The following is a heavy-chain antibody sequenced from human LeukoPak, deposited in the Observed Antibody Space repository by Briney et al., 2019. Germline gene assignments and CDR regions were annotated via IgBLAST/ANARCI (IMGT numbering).Heavy chain of an antibody. Sequence: SGTLSLTCTVSGGSISSYYWSRIRQPPGKGLEWIGYIYYSGSTNYNPSLKSRVTISVDTSKNQFSLKLSSVTPADTAVYYCARDMRNGHTAMVLDYWGQGTLVTVSS. J-gene: IGHJ4*02. CDR3: ARDMRNGHTAMVLDY. D-gene: IGHD5-18*01. CDR2: IYYSGST. CDR1: GGSISSYY. V-gene: IGHV4-59*01.